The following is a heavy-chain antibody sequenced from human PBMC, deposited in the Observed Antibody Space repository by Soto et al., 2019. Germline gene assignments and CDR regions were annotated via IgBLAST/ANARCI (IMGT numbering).Heavy chain of an antibody. V-gene: IGHV3-11*04. CDR3: ATGDYYDSSGYYPFDY. D-gene: IGHD3-22*01. CDR1: GFTFSDYY. Sequence: GGSLRLSCAASGFTFSDYYMSWIRQAPGKGLEWVSYISSSSSTIYYADSVKGRFTISRDNAKNSLYLQMNSLRDEDTAVYYCATGDYYDSSGYYPFDYWGQGTLVTVSS. CDR2: ISSSSSTI. J-gene: IGHJ4*02.